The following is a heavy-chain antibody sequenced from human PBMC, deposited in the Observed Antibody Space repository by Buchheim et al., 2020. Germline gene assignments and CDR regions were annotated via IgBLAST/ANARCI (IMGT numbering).Heavy chain of an antibody. CDR1: GGSISSGGYY. CDR2: IYYSGST. Sequence: QVQLQESGPGLVKPSQTLSLTCTVSGGSISSGGYYWSWIRQHPGKGLEWIGYIYYSGSTYYNPSLKSRVTISVDTSKNQFSLKLSSVTAADTAVYYCARGLNPTIFGVVIFYYYGMDVWGQGTT. J-gene: IGHJ6*02. D-gene: IGHD3-3*01. CDR3: ARGLNPTIFGVVIFYYYGMDV. V-gene: IGHV4-31*03.